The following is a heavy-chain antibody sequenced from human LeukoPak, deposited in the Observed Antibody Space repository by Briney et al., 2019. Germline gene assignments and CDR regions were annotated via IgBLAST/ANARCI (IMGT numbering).Heavy chain of an antibody. CDR2: INPDSGGT. CDR1: GYTFSGHY. Sequence: ASVKVSCKASGYTFSGHYMHWVRQAPGQGLEWMGWINPDSGGTNYAQKFQGRVTMTRDTSVSTAYMELSRLASDDTAVFYCARGVIHLSYDYWGQGTLVTVSS. V-gene: IGHV1-2*02. D-gene: IGHD5-18*01. CDR3: ARGVIHLSYDY. J-gene: IGHJ4*02.